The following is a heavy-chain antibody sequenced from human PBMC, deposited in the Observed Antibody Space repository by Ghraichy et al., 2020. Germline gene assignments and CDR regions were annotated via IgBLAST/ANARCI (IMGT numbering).Heavy chain of an antibody. D-gene: IGHD1/OR15-1a*01. Sequence: ASVKVSCKASGYTFIGYYIHWVRQAPGQGLEWMGWINPNGGGTNYAQKFQGWVTMTSDTSITTAYMELSRLTSDDTAVYYCARGPPPAGTYHYGLDVWGQGTTVTVSS. CDR2: INPNGGGT. CDR1: GYTFIGYY. CDR3: ARGPPPAGTYHYGLDV. J-gene: IGHJ6*02. V-gene: IGHV1-2*04.